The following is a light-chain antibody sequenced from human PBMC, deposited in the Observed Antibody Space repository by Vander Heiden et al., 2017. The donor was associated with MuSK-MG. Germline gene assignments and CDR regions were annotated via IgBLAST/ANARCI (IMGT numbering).Light chain of an antibody. CDR1: KLGDKY. V-gene: IGLV3-1*01. CDR2: QDS. Sequence: SYELTQPPSVSASPGQTASITCPGDKLGDKYACWYQQKPGQSPVLVIYQDSKRPSGIPERFSGSNSGNTATLTISGTQAMDEADYYCQAWDSSTARFGGGTKLTVL. J-gene: IGLJ2*01. CDR3: QAWDSSTAR.